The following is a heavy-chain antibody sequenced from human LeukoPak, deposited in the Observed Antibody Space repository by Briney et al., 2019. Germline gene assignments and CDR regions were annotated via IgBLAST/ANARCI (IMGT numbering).Heavy chain of an antibody. CDR1: GFTFGDYV. V-gene: IGHV3-7*01. CDR2: IKQDGSEK. J-gene: IGHJ4*02. CDR3: ARDKELGDFDY. D-gene: IGHD1-26*01. Sequence: GGSLRLSCTASGFTFGDYVMSWVRQAPGKGLEWVANIKQDGSEKYYVDSVKGRFTISRDNAKNSLYLQMNSLRAEDTAVYYCARDKELGDFDYWGQGTLVTVSS.